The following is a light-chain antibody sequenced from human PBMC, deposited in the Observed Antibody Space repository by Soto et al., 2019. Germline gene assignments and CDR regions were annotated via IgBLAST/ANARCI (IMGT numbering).Light chain of an antibody. CDR3: QQYNSYPGT. CDR1: QSIGSW. V-gene: IGKV1-5*03. J-gene: IGKJ1*01. Sequence: DIQMTQSPSTLSASVGDRVTTTCRASQSIGSWLAWYQQKPGKAPKLLIYKASSLESGVPSRFSGSGSGTEFTLTISSLQPDDFATYYCQQYNSYPGTFGQGTKVEIK. CDR2: KAS.